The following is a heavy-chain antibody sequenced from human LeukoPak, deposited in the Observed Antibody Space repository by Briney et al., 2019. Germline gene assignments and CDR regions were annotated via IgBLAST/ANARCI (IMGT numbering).Heavy chain of an antibody. J-gene: IGHJ4*02. CDR3: ARDLGDYDSSLAR. CDR1: GGSISSGGYY. D-gene: IGHD3-22*01. V-gene: IGHV4-31*03. CDR2: IYYSGST. Sequence: PSETLSLTCTVSGGSISSGGYYWSWIRQHPGKGLEGIGYIYYSGSTYYNPSLKSRVTISVDTSKNQFSLKLSSVTAADTAVYYCARDLGDYDSSLARWGQGTLVTVSS.